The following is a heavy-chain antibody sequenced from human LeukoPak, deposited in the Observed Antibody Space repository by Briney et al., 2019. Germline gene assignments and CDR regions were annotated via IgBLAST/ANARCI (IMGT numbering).Heavy chain of an antibody. CDR1: GFTFSSNW. J-gene: IGHJ6*03. V-gene: IGHV3-74*01. CDR2: INSDGSST. D-gene: IGHD3-3*01. Sequence: PGGSLRLSCAASGFTFSSNWMHWVRHAPGKGLVWVSRINSDGSSTIYADSVKGRFTISRDNARNTLYLQMNSLRAEDTAVYYCVRAGGVAIINYYYYMDVWGKGTTVTVSS. CDR3: VRAGGVAIINYYYYMDV.